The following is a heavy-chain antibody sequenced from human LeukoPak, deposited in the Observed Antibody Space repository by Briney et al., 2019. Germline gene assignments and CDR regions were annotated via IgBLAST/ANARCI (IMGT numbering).Heavy chain of an antibody. CDR3: TTDLAYDILTGYYKGPYFDY. CDR1: GGTFSSYA. J-gene: IGHJ4*02. D-gene: IGHD3-9*01. Sequence: ASVKVSCKASGGTFSSYAISWVRQAPGQGLEWMGGIIPIFGTANYAQKFQGRVAITTDESTSTAYMELSSLKTEDTAVYYCTTDLAYDILTGYYKGPYFDYWGQGTLVTVSS. CDR2: IIPIFGTA. V-gene: IGHV1-69*05.